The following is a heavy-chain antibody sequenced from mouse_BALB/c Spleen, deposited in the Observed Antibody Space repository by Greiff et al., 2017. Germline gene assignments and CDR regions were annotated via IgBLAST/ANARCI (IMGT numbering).Heavy chain of an antibody. CDR2: ISSGSSTI. Sequence: EVQVVESGGGLVQPGGSRKLSCAASGFTFSSFGMHWVRQAPEKGLEWVAYISSGSSTIYYADTVKGRFTISRDNPKNTLFLQMTSLRSEDTAMYYCARHSHYGYYFDYWGQGTTLTVSS. CDR1: GFTFSSFG. J-gene: IGHJ2*01. CDR3: ARHSHYGYYFDY. D-gene: IGHD2-2*01. V-gene: IGHV5-17*02.